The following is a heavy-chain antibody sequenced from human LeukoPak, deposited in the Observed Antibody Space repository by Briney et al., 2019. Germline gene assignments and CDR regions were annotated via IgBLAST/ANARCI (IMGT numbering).Heavy chain of an antibody. D-gene: IGHD2-8*01. Sequence: PGGSLRLSCAASGFTFSNAWMSWVRQAPGKGLEWVANIKQDGSEKYYVDSVKGRFTISRDNAKNSLYLQMNSLRAEDTAVYYCARARPYGPFDPWGQGTLVTVSS. V-gene: IGHV3-7*01. CDR3: ARARPYGPFDP. CDR2: IKQDGSEK. CDR1: GFTFSNAW. J-gene: IGHJ5*02.